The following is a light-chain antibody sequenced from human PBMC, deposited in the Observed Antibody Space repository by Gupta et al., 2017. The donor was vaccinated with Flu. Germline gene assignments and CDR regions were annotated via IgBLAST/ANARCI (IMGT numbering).Light chain of an antibody. CDR2: SND. CDR3: AAWDDSRNGPV. Sequence: ALPHSPSASGAPGHRVLISRSGSSSKIGSNTVNWYQQVPGTAPKLLIYSNDHRPAGVPECISGSKSGTSASLAISWLQSEEESDYYCAAWDDSRNGPVFGGGTKMTVL. J-gene: IGLJ3*02. CDR1: SSKIGSNT. V-gene: IGLV1-44*01.